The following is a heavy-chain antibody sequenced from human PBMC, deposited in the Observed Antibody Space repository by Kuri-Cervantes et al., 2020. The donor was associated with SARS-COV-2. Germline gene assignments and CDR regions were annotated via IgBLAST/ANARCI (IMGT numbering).Heavy chain of an antibody. J-gene: IGHJ4*02. CDR2: ISSNGGST. CDR1: GFTFSSYA. V-gene: IGHV3-64D*06. Sequence: GESLKIPCAASGFTFSSYAMHWVRQAPGKGLEYVSAISSNGGSTYYADSVKGWFTISRDNSKNTLYLQMNSLRAEDTAVYYCVKDSRVYYFDYWGQGTLVTVSS. CDR3: VKDSRVYYFDY.